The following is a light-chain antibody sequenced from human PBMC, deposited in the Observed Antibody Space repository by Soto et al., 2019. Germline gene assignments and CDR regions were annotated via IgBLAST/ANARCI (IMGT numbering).Light chain of an antibody. CDR3: QQSYSTPPYT. Sequence: DIQMTQSPSSLSASVGDRVTITCRASQNIYRSLNWYYQKPGKAPNLLIYAASSLKRGVPSRFSGSGSGTDFTLTISSLQPEDFATYYCQQSYSTPPYTFGQGTKLEIK. CDR2: AAS. V-gene: IGKV1-39*01. CDR1: QNIYRS. J-gene: IGKJ2*01.